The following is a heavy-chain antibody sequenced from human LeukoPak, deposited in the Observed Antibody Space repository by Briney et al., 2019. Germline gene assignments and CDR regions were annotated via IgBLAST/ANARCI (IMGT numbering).Heavy chain of an antibody. D-gene: IGHD1-1*01. CDR3: ARERRAAVDY. J-gene: IGHJ4*02. V-gene: IGHV3-21*01. Sequence: GGSLRLSCAASGFTFSSYSMNWVRQAPGKGLEWVSSISSSSSYIYYADSVKGRFTISRDNSKNTLYLQMNSLRAEDTAVYYCARERRAAVDYWGQGALVTVSS. CDR1: GFTFSSYS. CDR2: ISSSSSYI.